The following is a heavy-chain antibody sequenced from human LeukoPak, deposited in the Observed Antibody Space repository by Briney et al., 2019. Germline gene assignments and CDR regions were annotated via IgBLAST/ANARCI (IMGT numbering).Heavy chain of an antibody. Sequence: GGSLRLSCAASGFTFSSYSMNWVRQAPGKGLEWVSYISSSSSTIYYADSVKGRFTISRDNAKNSLYLQMNSLRAEDTAVYYCARDPDIVVVPAVKPAFDIWGEGTMVTVSS. D-gene: IGHD2-2*01. J-gene: IGHJ3*02. CDR2: ISSSSSTI. CDR1: GFTFSSYS. CDR3: ARDPDIVVVPAVKPAFDI. V-gene: IGHV3-48*01.